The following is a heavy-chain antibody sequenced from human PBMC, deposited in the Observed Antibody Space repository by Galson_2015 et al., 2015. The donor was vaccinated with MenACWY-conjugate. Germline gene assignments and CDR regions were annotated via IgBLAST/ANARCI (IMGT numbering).Heavy chain of an antibody. J-gene: IGHJ4*02. V-gene: IGHV3-64D*09. CDR2: LNNDGGTT. Sequence: SLRLSCAGSGFTFSTYAMHWVRQATGKGLEYVSALNNDGGTTYYADPVKGRFTISRDNSKDTLYLQMSSLRPEDTAVYYRVKDRGSVVRDFDHWGQGILVTISS. CDR1: GFTFSTYA. CDR3: VKDRGSVVRDFDH. D-gene: IGHD3-10*01.